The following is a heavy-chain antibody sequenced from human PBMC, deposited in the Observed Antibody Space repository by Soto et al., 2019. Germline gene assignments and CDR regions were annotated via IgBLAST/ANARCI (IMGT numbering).Heavy chain of an antibody. CDR2: INPNGGRT. CDR3: ARYPYYDNTPLEAFFDF. J-gene: IGHJ4*02. CDR1: GYIFTNYY. D-gene: IGHD3-22*01. Sequence: ASVKVSCKASGYIFTNYYVHWVRQAPGQGLEWMGMINPNGGRTTYAQNFRDRVRMTSDTATNTIYMELDSLRSDDTATYYCARYPYYDNTPLEAFFDFWGPGTLGTVSS. V-gene: IGHV1-46*01.